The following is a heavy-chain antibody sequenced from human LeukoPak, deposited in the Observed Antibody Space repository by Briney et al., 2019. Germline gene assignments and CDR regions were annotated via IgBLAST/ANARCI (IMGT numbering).Heavy chain of an antibody. J-gene: IGHJ6*03. CDR1: GGSISSSSYY. D-gene: IGHD6-13*01. Sequence: SETLSLTCTVSGGSISSSSYYWGWIRQPPGKGLEWIGSIYHSGSTYYNPSHKSRVTISVDTSKNQFSLKLSSVTAADTAVYYCARGGGSSPFYYYYYMDVWGKGTTVTISS. CDR3: ARGGGSSPFYYYYYMDV. V-gene: IGHV4-39*07. CDR2: IYHSGST.